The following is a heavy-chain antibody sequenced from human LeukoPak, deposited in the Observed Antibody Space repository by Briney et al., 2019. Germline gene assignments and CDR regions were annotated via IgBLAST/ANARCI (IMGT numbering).Heavy chain of an antibody. J-gene: IGHJ4*02. D-gene: IGHD5-18*01. CDR1: GFTLSSYG. V-gene: IGHV3-30*18. Sequence: QTGGSLRLSCAASGFTLSSYGMHWVRQAPGKGLEWVAVISYDGSNKYYADSVKGRFTISRDNSKNTLYLQMNSLRAEDTAVYYCAKDLRAVDTATTDYWGQGTLVTVSS. CDR2: ISYDGSNK. CDR3: AKDLRAVDTATTDY.